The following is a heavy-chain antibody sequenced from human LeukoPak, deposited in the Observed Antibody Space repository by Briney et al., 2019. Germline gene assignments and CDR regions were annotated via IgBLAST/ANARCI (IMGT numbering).Heavy chain of an antibody. CDR3: ARAWIQLWTLYYYYYYMDV. CDR2: MNPNSGNT. Sequence: ASVKVSCKASGYTFTSYDINWVRQATGQGLEWMGWMNPNSGNTGYAQKFQGRVTMTRNTSISTAYMELSSLRSEDTAVYYCARAWIQLWTLYYYYYYMDVWGKGTTVTVSS. J-gene: IGHJ6*03. D-gene: IGHD5-18*01. CDR1: GYTFTSYD. V-gene: IGHV1-8*01.